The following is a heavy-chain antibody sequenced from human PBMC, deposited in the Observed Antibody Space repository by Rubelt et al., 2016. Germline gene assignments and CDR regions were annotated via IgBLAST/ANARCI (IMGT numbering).Heavy chain of an antibody. CDR2: INPSGCST. V-gene: IGHV1-46*01. CDR3: ARVYDSSDTYYFDY. D-gene: IGHD3-22*01. CDR1: GYTFTSYY. J-gene: IGHJ4*02. Sequence: QVQLVQSGAEVKKPGASVKVSCKASGYTFTSYYMHWVRQAPGQGLEWMGIINPSGCSTSYEQEFQGRGTMTRDTSTSTVYMELSSLGSEDTAVYYCARVYDSSDTYYFDYWGQGTLVTVSS.